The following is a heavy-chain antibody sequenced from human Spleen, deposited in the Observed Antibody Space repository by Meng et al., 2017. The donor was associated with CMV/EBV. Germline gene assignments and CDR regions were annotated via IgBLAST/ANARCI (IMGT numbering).Heavy chain of an antibody. V-gene: IGHV1-24*01. D-gene: IGHD3-10*01. CDR3: TTGIGDPTMFDP. CDR1: GFTLNDFS. CDR2: FDPEDGKT. Sequence: KVSGFTLNDFSFHWVRQAPGKGLEWMGGFDPEDGKTIFAQKFQGRVTMTEDASADTVYMELSSLSSEDTAVYYCTTGIGDPTMFDPWGQGTLVTVSS. J-gene: IGHJ5*02.